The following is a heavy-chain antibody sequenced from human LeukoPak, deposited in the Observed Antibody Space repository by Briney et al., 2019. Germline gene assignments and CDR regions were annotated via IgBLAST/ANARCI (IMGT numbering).Heavy chain of an antibody. Sequence: GGTLRLSCAASGFTFSSYTINWVRQAPGKGLEWVSSINASGGSTYYADSVKGRFTISRDNSKNTLYLQMNSLRAEDTAVYYCAKPAKTDYADYWGQGTLVTVSS. D-gene: IGHD1-14*01. CDR3: AKPAKTDYADY. V-gene: IGHV3-23*01. CDR2: INASGGST. J-gene: IGHJ4*02. CDR1: GFTFSSYT.